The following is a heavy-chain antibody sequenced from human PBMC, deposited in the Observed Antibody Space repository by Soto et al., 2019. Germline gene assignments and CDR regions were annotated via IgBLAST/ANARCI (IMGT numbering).Heavy chain of an antibody. CDR2: ISRSSGTI. CDR3: ARGSDYDFYYYYMDV. D-gene: IGHD5-12*01. Sequence: GGSLRLSCAASGFTFSSYSMNWVRQAPGKGLEWVSYISRSSGTIYYADSVKGRFTISRDNAKNSLYLQMNSLRAEDTAVYYCARGSDYDFYYYYMDVWGKGTTVTVSS. CDR1: GFTFSSYS. J-gene: IGHJ6*03. V-gene: IGHV3-48*01.